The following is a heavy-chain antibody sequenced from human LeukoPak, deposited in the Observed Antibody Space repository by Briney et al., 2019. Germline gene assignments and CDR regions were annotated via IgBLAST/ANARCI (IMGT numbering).Heavy chain of an antibody. Sequence: SETLSLTCAVSGGSLSPHYWSWIRQPPGKGLEWIGEINHSGSTNYNPSLKSRVTISVDTSKNQFSLKLSSVTAADTAVYYCARGTRGGNWFDPWGQGTLVTVSS. D-gene: IGHD3-16*01. J-gene: IGHJ5*02. CDR2: INHSGST. CDR3: ARGTRGGNWFDP. V-gene: IGHV4-34*01. CDR1: GGSLSPHY.